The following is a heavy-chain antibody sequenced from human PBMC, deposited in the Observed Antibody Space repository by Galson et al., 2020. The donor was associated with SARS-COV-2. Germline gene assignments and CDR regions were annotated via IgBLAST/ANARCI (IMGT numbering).Heavy chain of an antibody. CDR3: ATGDIYYYYFMDV. J-gene: IGHJ6*03. Sequence: GGSLRLSCAASGLTFSTSTMHWVRQAPGKGLEWVAFISYDGSNKYYADSVKGRFTISRDNSENTLYLQMNILRPEDTAVYYCATGDIYYYYFMDVWGSGTTVTISS. V-gene: IGHV3-30*04. D-gene: IGHD1-1*01. CDR1: GLTFSTST. CDR2: ISYDGSNK.